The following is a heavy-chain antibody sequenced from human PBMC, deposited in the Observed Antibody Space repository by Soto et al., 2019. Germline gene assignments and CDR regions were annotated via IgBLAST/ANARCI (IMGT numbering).Heavy chain of an antibody. Sequence: QEQLVQSGTEVKKPGASVTVSCKSSGYTFTDFYLHWLRQAPGQGLEWVGWINPKTGDTKSSQKFQGRVTMSRDTSVSTACIELTSMTSDDTAMYYCATGTNGTTGWYHPWGQGTRVTVSS. J-gene: IGHJ5*02. V-gene: IGHV1-2*02. CDR3: ATGTNGTTGWYHP. CDR1: GYTFTDFY. D-gene: IGHD1-1*01. CDR2: INPKTGDT.